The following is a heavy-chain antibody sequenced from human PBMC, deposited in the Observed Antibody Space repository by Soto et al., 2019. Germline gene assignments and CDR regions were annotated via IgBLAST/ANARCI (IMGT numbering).Heavy chain of an antibody. D-gene: IGHD3-10*01. J-gene: IGHJ6*02. Sequence: ASVKVSCTASCDTFTSYGISWVRQTPEQGLEWMGWISAYNGNTKYAQKLQGRVTMTTDTSTSKAYKELRSLRSDDTAVYYCARITYGYDYYYGMDVWGQGTTVTVS. V-gene: IGHV1-18*04. CDR1: CDTFTSYG. CDR3: ARITYGYDYYYGMDV. CDR2: ISAYNGNT.